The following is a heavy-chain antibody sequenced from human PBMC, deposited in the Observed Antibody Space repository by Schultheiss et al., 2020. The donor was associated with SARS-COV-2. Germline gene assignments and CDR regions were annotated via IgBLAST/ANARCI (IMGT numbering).Heavy chain of an antibody. Sequence: GSLRLSCAASGFTFSSYSMNWVRQAPGKGLEWVSSISSSSSYIYYADSVKGRFTISRDNAKNSLYLQMNSLRAEDTAVYYCAREVQLWLSLFDYWGQGTLVTVSS. CDR1: GFTFSSYS. CDR3: AREVQLWLSLFDY. J-gene: IGHJ4*02. CDR2: ISSSSSYI. V-gene: IGHV3-21*01. D-gene: IGHD5-18*01.